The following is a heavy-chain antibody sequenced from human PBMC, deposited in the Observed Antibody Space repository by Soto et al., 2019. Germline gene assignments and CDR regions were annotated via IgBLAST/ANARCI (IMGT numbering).Heavy chain of an antibody. V-gene: IGHV1-58*01. D-gene: IGHD6-19*01. Sequence: QMQLVQSGPEVKKPGTSVKVSCKASGFTFTSSAVQWVRQARGQRLEWIGWIVVGSGNTNYAQKFQERVTITRDMSTSTAYMELSSLRSEDTDVYYCAARSGWYDAFDIWGQGTMVTVSS. CDR1: GFTFTSSA. J-gene: IGHJ3*02. CDR2: IVVGSGNT. CDR3: AARSGWYDAFDI.